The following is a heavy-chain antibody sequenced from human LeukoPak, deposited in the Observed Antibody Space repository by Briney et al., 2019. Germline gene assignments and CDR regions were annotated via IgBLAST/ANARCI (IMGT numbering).Heavy chain of an antibody. V-gene: IGHV3-30*18. Sequence: PGGSLRLSCAASGFTLSSYAMHWVRQAPGKGLEWVAVTSFDGKKKYYVDSVKGRFTISRDNSKNTLYLQMNSLRAEDTAMYYCAKDWGYDTGTYGESWGQGTLVTVSS. D-gene: IGHD3-10*01. J-gene: IGHJ4*02. CDR3: AKDWGYDTGTYGES. CDR1: GFTLSSYA. CDR2: TSFDGKKK.